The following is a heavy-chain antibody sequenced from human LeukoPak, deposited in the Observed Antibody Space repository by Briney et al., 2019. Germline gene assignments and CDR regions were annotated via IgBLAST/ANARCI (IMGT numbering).Heavy chain of an antibody. D-gene: IGHD3-9*01. CDR1: GFSLSTSGVG. CDR2: IYWDDDK. J-gene: IGHJ4*02. Sequence: ESGPTLVKPTQTLTLTCTFSGFSLSTSGVGVGWIRQPPGKALEWLALIYWDDDKRYSPSLKSRLTITKDTSKNQVVLTMTNMDPVDTATYYCAHSSPAQYYDILTGYSHLTLFDYWGQGTLVTVSS. V-gene: IGHV2-5*02. CDR3: AHSSPAQYYDILTGYSHLTLFDY.